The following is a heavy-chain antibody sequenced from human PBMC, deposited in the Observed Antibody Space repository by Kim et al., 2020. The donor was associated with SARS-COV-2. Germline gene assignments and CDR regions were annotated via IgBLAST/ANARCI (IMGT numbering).Heavy chain of an antibody. D-gene: IGHD4-17*01. CDR2: ISSEASGGTT. CDR1: GFTFGDYA. V-gene: IGHV3-49*03. CDR3: TRYGYY. J-gene: IGHJ6*01. Sequence: GGSLRLSCTASGFTFGDYAMHWFRQAPGKGLEWVGCISSEASGGTTAYSASVQGTFTISSDKSTSNAQLQRKSVETAATADCVGTRYGYY.